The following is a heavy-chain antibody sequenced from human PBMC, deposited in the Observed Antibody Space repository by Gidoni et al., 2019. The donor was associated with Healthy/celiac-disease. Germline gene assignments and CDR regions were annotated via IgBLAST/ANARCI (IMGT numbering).Heavy chain of an antibody. V-gene: IGHV3-66*01. CDR1: GFTVSSNY. CDR3: GVWLPHYFDY. Sequence: EVQLVESDGGLGQPRGSLRLSCAASGFTVSSNYMSWVRQAQGKGLEWVSVIYRGGSTYYADSVKGRFTISRDNSKNPLYLQMNSLRAEDTAVYDCGVWLPHYFDYWGQGTLVTVSS. CDR2: IYRGGST. D-gene: IGHD3-22*01. J-gene: IGHJ4*02.